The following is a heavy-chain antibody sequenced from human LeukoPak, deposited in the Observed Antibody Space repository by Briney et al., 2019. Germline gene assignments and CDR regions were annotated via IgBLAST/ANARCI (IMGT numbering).Heavy chain of an antibody. D-gene: IGHD2-15*01. V-gene: IGHV5-10-1*01. CDR2: IDPSDSYT. J-gene: IGHJ5*02. Sequence: GESLKISCKGSGYSFTSYWISWVRQMPGKGLEWMGRIDPSDSYTNYSPSSQGHVTISADKSISTAYLQWSSLKASDTAMYYCARHTDCSGGSCHNWFDPWGQGTLVTVSS. CDR3: ARHTDCSGGSCHNWFDP. CDR1: GYSFTSYW.